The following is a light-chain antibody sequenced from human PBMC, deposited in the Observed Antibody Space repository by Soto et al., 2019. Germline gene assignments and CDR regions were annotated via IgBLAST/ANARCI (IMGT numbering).Light chain of an antibody. Sequence: NVLTHSRCTLSLSPGERAILSCRASQSVGDNYISWHQQKPGQAPRLLIYSTSARATGIPDRFSGSGSGTEFSLTISSLQSEDFAVYYCQQRSNWPITFGQGTRLEIK. CDR3: QQRSNWPIT. CDR2: STS. V-gene: IGKV3D-20*02. CDR1: QSVGDNY. J-gene: IGKJ5*01.